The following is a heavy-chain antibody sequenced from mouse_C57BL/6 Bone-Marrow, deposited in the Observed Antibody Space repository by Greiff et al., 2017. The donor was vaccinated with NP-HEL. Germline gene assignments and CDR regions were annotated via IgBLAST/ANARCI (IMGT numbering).Heavy chain of an antibody. CDR2: IDPNSGGT. D-gene: IGHD2-5*01. V-gene: IGHV1-72*01. J-gene: IGHJ1*03. CDR1: GYTFTSYW. Sequence: QVQLKQPGAELVKPGASVKLSCKASGYTFTSYWMHWVKQRPGRGLEWIGRIDPNSGGTKYNEKFKSKATLTVDKPSSTAYMQLSSLTSEDSAVYYCAYSNYVGYFDVWGTGTTVTVSS. CDR3: AYSNYVGYFDV.